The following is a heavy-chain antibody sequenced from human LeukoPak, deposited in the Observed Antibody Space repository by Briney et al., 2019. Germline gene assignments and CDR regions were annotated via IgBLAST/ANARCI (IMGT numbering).Heavy chain of an antibody. CDR2: ISWNGTKI. D-gene: IGHD6-19*01. J-gene: IGHJ4*02. CDR1: GSTLAEYT. Sequence: GGSLSLSCAASGSTLAEYTMHWVRQPPGNGLEWVSLISWNGTKIHYGDSVKGRFTISRDNSKNSLYLQMNSVRTEDTALYYCVKDLVAASENVRGWYTMDYWGQGTLVTVSS. CDR3: VKDLVAASENVRGWYTMDY. V-gene: IGHV3-43*01.